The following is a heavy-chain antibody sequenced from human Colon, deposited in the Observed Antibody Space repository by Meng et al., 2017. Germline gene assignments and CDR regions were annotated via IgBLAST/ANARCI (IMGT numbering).Heavy chain of an antibody. V-gene: IGHV7-4-1*02. CDR2: INTNTQEP. Sequence: QVQLVQSGSELRKAGASVKVSCKASGYSFTTFGINWVRQAPGQGLEWLGWINTNTQEPTYAQGFTGRYAFSLDTSVSTAYLQISSLESEDTAVYYCARKASGYSYSTNWGQGTLVTVSS. J-gene: IGHJ4*02. CDR1: GYSFTTFG. D-gene: IGHD3-22*01. CDR3: ARKASGYSYSTN.